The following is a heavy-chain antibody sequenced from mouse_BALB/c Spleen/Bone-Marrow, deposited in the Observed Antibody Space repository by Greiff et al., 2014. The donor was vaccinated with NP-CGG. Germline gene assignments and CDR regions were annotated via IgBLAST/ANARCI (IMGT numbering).Heavy chain of an antibody. CDR1: GFNIKDTY. CDR3: ARWEYYAMDY. J-gene: IGHJ4*01. D-gene: IGHD4-1*01. CDR2: IDPANGNT. Sequence: EVMLVESGAGLVKPGASVKLSCTASGFNIKDTYMHWVKQRPEQGLEWIGRIDPANGNTKYDPKFQGKATITADTSSNTAYLQLSSLTSEDTAVYYCARWEYYAMDYWGQGTSVTVSS. V-gene: IGHV14-3*02.